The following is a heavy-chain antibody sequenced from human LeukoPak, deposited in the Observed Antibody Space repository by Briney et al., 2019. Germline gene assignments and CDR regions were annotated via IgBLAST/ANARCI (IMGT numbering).Heavy chain of an antibody. CDR3: ATGQIRELTLFDY. Sequence: ASVKVSCKASGGTFSSYAISWVRQAPGQGLEWMGGIIPIFGTANYAQKFQGRVTITTDESTSTAYMELSSLRSEDTAVYYCATGQIRELTLFDYWGQGTLVTVSS. CDR1: GGTFSSYA. CDR2: IIPIFGTA. D-gene: IGHD1-26*01. V-gene: IGHV1-69*05. J-gene: IGHJ4*02.